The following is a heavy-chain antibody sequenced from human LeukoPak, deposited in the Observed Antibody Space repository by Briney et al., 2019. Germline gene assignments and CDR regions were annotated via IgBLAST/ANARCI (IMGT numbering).Heavy chain of an antibody. J-gene: IGHJ4*02. CDR2: IYYSGST. CDR3: ARGVVIAPQTFDY. Sequence: KPSETLSLTCTVSGGSISGFYWTWIRQPPGKGLEWIGYIYYSGSTNYNPSLKSRVTISVDTSKNQFSLKLSSVTAADTAVYYCARGVVIAPQTFDYWGQGTLVTVSS. D-gene: IGHD2-21*01. V-gene: IGHV4-59*01. CDR1: GGSISGFY.